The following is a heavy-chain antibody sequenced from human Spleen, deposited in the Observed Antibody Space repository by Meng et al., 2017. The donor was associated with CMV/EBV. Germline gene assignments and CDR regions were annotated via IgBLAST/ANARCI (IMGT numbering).Heavy chain of an antibody. D-gene: IGHD3-3*01. J-gene: IGHJ4*02. CDR3: ARDRGIFFDY. CDR2: INSDESST. CDR1: GFTFSSYW. V-gene: IGHV3-74*01. Sequence: GESLKISCAASGFTFSSYWMHWVRQAPGKGLVWVSRINSDESSTTYADSVKGRLTISRDNAKSTLYLQMNSLRAEDTAVYYCARDRGIFFDYWGQGALVTVSS.